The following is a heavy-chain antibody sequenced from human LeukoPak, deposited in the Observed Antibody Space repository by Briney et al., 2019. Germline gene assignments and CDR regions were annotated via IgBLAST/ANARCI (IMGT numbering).Heavy chain of an antibody. CDR2: VHYSGST. CDR1: GGSISSYY. V-gene: IGHV4-59*01. D-gene: IGHD1-26*01. Sequence: SETLSLTCTVSGGSISSYYWSWVRQPPGKGLEWVGYVHYSGSTKYNPSLKSRVTISVDTSKNQFSLKLSSVTAADTAVYYCARGRTGSYFAADYWGQGTLVTVSS. CDR3: ARGRTGSYFAADY. J-gene: IGHJ4*02.